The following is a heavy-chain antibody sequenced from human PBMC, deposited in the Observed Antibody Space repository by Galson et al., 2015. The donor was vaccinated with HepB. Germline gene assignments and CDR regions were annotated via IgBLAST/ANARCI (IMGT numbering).Heavy chain of an antibody. D-gene: IGHD1-20*01. Sequence: SLRLSCAASGFTFSSYAMTWVRQAPGKGQEWVSSVSASGATTRYADSVKGRFTISRDNSKITLYLQMNSLRGEDTAVYYCVKDQGNWNGNFDYWGLGTLVTVSS. J-gene: IGHJ4*02. CDR2: VSASGATT. CDR1: GFTFSSYA. V-gene: IGHV3-23*01. CDR3: VKDQGNWNGNFDY.